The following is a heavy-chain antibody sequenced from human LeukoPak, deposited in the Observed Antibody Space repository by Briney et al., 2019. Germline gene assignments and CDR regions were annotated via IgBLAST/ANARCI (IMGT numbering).Heavy chain of an antibody. J-gene: IGHJ3*02. Sequence: PSETLSLTCTVSGGSISSYYWSWIRQPPGKGLEWIGYIYYSGSTNYNPSLKSRVTISVDKPKNQFSLKLSSVTAADTAVYYCARHGQKPGIAAAGTGSFDIWGQGTMVTVSS. CDR1: GGSISSYY. D-gene: IGHD6-13*01. CDR2: IYYSGST. CDR3: ARHGQKPGIAAAGTGSFDI. V-gene: IGHV4-59*08.